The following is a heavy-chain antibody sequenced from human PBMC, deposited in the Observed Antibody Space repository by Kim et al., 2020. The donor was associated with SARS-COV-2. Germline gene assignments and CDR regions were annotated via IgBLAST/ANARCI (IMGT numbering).Heavy chain of an antibody. CDR2: IYHSGST. CDR3: ARDDSSGYYYGTNY. J-gene: IGHJ4*02. D-gene: IGHD3-22*01. CDR1: GGSISSSNW. Sequence: SETLSLTCAVSGGSISSSNWWSWVRRPPGKGLEWIGEIYHSGSTNYNPSLKSRVTISVDKSKNQFSLKLSSVTAADTAVYYCARDDSSGYYYGTNYWGQGTLVTVSS. V-gene: IGHV4-4*02.